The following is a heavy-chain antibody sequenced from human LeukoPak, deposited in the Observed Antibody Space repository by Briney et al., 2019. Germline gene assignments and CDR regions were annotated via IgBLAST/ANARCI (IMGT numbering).Heavy chain of an antibody. CDR1: GGSISSGGYY. CDR3: ASGGADDAFDI. J-gene: IGHJ3*02. CDR2: IYYSGST. Sequence: PSETLSLTCTVSGGSISSGGYYWSWIRQPPGKGLEWIGYIYYSGSTNYNPSLKSRVTISVDTSKNQFSLKLSSVTAADMAVYYCASGGADDAFDIWGQGTMVTVSS. V-gene: IGHV4-61*08. D-gene: IGHD2-21*01.